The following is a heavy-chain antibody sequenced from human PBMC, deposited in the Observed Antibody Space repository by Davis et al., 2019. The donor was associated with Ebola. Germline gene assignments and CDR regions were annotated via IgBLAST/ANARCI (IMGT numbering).Heavy chain of an antibody. Sequence: LSLSCAASGFTFSSYSMNWVRQAPGKGLEWVSSISSSSSYIYYADSVKGRFTISRDNAKNSLYLQMNSLRAEDTAVYYCASLAAGDFWSGYHYGMDVWGQGTTVTVSS. CDR1: GFTFSSYS. V-gene: IGHV3-21*01. CDR2: ISSSSSYI. J-gene: IGHJ6*02. D-gene: IGHD3-3*01. CDR3: ASLAAGDFWSGYHYGMDV.